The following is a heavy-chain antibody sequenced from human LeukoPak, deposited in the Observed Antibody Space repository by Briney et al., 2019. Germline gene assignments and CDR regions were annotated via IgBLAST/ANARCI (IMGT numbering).Heavy chain of an antibody. CDR3: ARDPSPVDEAFDI. V-gene: IGHV1-2*02. J-gene: IGHJ3*02. Sequence: ASVKVSCNASGYTFTGYYMHRVRQAPGQGLEWMGWINPNSGGTNYAQKFQGRVTMTRDTSISTAYMELSRLRSDDTAVYYCARDPSPVDEAFDIWGQGTMVTVSS. CDR2: INPNSGGT. CDR1: GYTFTGYY.